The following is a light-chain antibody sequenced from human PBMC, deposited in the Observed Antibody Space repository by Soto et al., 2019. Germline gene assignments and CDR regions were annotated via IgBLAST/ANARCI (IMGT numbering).Light chain of an antibody. CDR3: QSYDNRRSGDVV. CDR1: SSNIGAGYD. Sequence: QSVLTQPPSVSGAPGQRVTISCTGSSSNIGAGYDVHWYQHLPGTAPKLLIYDNNNRPSGVPDRFSGSKSGTSASLAITGLQAEDEADYYCQSYDNRRSGDVVFGGGTKLTVL. V-gene: IGLV1-40*01. J-gene: IGLJ2*01. CDR2: DNN.